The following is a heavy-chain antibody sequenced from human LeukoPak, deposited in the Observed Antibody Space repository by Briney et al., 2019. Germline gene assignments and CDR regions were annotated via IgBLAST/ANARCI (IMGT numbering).Heavy chain of an antibody. V-gene: IGHV3-74*01. CDR1: GFTFSSYW. CDR2: INGAGSSI. CDR3: ARGGDYKNDY. Sequence: GGSLRLSCAASGFTFSSYWMHWVRQTPGKGLVWVSRINGAGSSISYAASVKGRVTISRDNAKNTLYLQMNNLRAEDTAVYYCARGGDYKNDYWGQGTLVTVSS. D-gene: IGHD4-17*01. J-gene: IGHJ4*02.